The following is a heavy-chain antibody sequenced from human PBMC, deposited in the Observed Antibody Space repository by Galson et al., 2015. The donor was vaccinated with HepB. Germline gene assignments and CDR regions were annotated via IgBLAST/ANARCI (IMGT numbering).Heavy chain of an antibody. D-gene: IGHD6-19*01. V-gene: IGHV4-34*01. J-gene: IGHJ4*02. CDR2: INHSGST. Sequence: LSLTCAVYGGSFSGYYWSWIRQPPGKGLEWIGEINHSGSTNYNPSLKSRVTISVDTSKNQFSLKLSSVTAADTAVYYCARGNIGWRRSGLDYWGQGTLVTVSS. CDR3: ARGNIGWRRSGLDY. CDR1: GGSFSGYY.